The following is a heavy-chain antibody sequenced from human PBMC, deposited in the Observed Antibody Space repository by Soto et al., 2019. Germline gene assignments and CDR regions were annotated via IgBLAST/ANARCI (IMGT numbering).Heavy chain of an antibody. J-gene: IGHJ6*02. V-gene: IGHV4-31*03. CDR3: ARDRRYCSSTSCYEGYYYYYGMDV. CDR2: IYYSGST. D-gene: IGHD2-2*01. CDR1: GGSISSGGYY. Sequence: PSETLSLTCTVSGGSISSGGYYWSWVRQHPGKGLEWIGYIYYSGSTYYNPSLKSRVTISVDTSKNQFSLKLSSVTAAATAVYYCARDRRYCSSTSCYEGYYYYYGMDVWGQGTTVTVSS.